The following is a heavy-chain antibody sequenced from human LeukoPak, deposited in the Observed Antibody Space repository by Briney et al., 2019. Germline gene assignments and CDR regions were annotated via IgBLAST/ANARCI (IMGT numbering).Heavy chain of an antibody. V-gene: IGHV4-38-2*02. CDR3: ARVGDYGQFDY. Sequence: SETLSLTCTVSGYSISSGYYWGWIRPPPGKGLEWIGSIYHSGSTYYNPSLKSRVTISVDTSKNQFSLNLSSVTAVDTAVYYCARVGDYGQFDYWGQGTPVTVSS. D-gene: IGHD4-17*01. CDR1: GYSISSGYY. J-gene: IGHJ4*02. CDR2: IYHSGST.